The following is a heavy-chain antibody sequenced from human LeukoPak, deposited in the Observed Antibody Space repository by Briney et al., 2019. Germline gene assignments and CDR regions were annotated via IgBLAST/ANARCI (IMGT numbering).Heavy chain of an antibody. CDR1: GYTFTGYY. D-gene: IGHD1-26*01. Sequence: ASVKVSCEASGYTFTGYYLHWVRQAPGQGLEWIGWISPNSGGTKYVKKFQGRVTMTRDTSITTVYMELSGLSFDDTAVYYCARGGGRYAVDYWGQGTLVIVSS. V-gene: IGHV1-2*02. CDR3: ARGGGRYAVDY. CDR2: ISPNSGGT. J-gene: IGHJ4*02.